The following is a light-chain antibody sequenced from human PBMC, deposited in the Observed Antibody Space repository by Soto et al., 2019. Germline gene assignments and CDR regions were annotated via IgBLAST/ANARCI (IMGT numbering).Light chain of an antibody. CDR2: GAC. Sequence: IVMPQSPATLSVSPGERATLPCRASQSVSSNVAWHRQKPGQGPMRLIYGACTRATGIPARFSGSGSGTVLTLTFSSLQSDDFRVYYCQQYNNWSPWTFGQGTKVEIK. CDR3: QQYNNWSPWT. J-gene: IGKJ1*01. CDR1: QSVSSN. V-gene: IGKV3-15*01.